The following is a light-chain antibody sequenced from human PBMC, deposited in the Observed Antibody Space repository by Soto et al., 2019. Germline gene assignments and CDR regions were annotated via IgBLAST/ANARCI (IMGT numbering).Light chain of an antibody. Sequence: QSVLTQPASVSGSPGQSITISCTGTSSDVGSYNLVSWYQQHPGKAPKLMIYDVSKRPSGVSNRFSGSKSGNTASLTISGLQADDEADYYCCSYAGAYIYVFATGTKVTVL. CDR3: CSYAGAYIYV. J-gene: IGLJ1*01. CDR2: DVS. V-gene: IGLV2-23*02. CDR1: SSDVGSYNL.